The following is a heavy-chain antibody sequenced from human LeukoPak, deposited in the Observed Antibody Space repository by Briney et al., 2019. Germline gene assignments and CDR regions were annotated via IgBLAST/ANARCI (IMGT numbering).Heavy chain of an antibody. CDR2: INHSGST. D-gene: IGHD2-15*01. CDR3: ARIRPGPLRGYCSGGSCYRYYYYYGMDV. V-gene: IGHV4-34*01. J-gene: IGHJ6*02. Sequence: PSETLSLTCAVYGGSFSGYYWSWIRQPPGKGLEWIGEINHSGSTNYNPSLKSRVTISVDTSKNQFSLKLSSVTAADTAVYYCARIRPGPLRGYCSGGSCYRYYYYYGMDVWGQGTTVTVSS. CDR1: GGSFSGYY.